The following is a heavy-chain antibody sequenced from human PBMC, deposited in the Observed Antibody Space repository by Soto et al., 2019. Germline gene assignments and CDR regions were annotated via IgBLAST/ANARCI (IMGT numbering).Heavy chain of an antibody. CDR3: ARDLEIGSRWYLLFGGMDV. Sequence: QVQLVQSGAEVKKPGASVKVSCKASGYTFTSYDINWVRQATGQGLEWMGWMNPNSGNTGYAQKFQGRVTMTRNTTISVAIXELRSLRSEDTAVYYCARDLEIGSRWYLLFGGMDVWGQGTTVTVSS. CDR1: GYTFTSYD. D-gene: IGHD6-13*01. J-gene: IGHJ6*02. CDR2: MNPNSGNT. V-gene: IGHV1-8*01.